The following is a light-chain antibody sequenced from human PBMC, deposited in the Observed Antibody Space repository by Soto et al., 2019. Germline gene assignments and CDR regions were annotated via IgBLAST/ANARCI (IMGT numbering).Light chain of an antibody. CDR3: QQYDNYPLT. CDR1: QSVGSW. J-gene: IGKJ4*01. V-gene: IGKV1-5*01. CDR2: DAS. Sequence: DIQMTQSPSTLSASVGDRVTISCRASQSVGSWFAWYQQKPGKAPKFLIYDASTLESGVPSRFSGSGSGTELTLTISSLQPDDFATYYCQQYDNYPLTFGGGTKVEI.